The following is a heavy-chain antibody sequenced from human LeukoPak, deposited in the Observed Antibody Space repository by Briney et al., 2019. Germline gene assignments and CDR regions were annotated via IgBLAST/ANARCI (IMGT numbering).Heavy chain of an antibody. CDR2: INPKSGAT. CDR1: GYSFTGYY. Sequence: ASVKVSCKASGYSFTGYYIHWVRQAPGQGLEWMGWINPKSGATNYAQKFQGRVTMTRDTSISTAYMELSRLRSDDTAVYYCARNIRILLGNTMVRGAPWYFDYWGQGTLVPVSS. CDR3: ARNIRILLGNTMVRGAPWYFDY. J-gene: IGHJ4*02. V-gene: IGHV1-2*02. D-gene: IGHD3-10*01.